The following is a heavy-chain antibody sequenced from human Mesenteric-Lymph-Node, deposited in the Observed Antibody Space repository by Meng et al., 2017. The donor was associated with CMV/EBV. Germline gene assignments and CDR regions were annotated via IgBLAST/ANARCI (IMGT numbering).Heavy chain of an antibody. J-gene: IGHJ4*02. CDR3: AREMSYGSSASATAFDY. CDR1: GGSINNFDYF. CDR2: IFYSGAT. V-gene: IGHV4-30-4*01. Sequence: SETLSLTCTVSGGSINNFDYFWTWIRQPPGKGLEYIGYIFYSGATYSNPSLRGRVTISVDTSKNQFSLKLSSVTAADTAVYYCAREMSYGSSASATAFDYWGQGALVTVSS. D-gene: IGHD2-2*01.